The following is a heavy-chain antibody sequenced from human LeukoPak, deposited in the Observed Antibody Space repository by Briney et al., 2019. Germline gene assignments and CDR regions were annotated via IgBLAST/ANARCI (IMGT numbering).Heavy chain of an antibody. CDR3: ATESGETAAANLYYFDY. Sequence: SVKVSCKVSRGTFNSYAISWLRQAPGQGPEWMGGIIPIFGTANYAQKFQGRVTITADESRSSAYMELNNLRSEDTAMYYCATESGETAAANLYYFDYWGQGTLVTVSS. J-gene: IGHJ4*02. CDR1: RGTFNSYA. D-gene: IGHD6-13*01. CDR2: IIPIFGTA. V-gene: IGHV1-69*13.